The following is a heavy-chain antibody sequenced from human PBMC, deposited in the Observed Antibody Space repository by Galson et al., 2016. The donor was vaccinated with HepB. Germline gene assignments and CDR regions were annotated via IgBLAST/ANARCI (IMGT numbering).Heavy chain of an antibody. Sequence: SLRLSCAVSGITFGDYTLHWVRQAPGKGLEWISLISWDATKTYYADSVKGRFTISRDNTKSSLYLQMNSLRTEDTALYYCAKVSRDYSDYNYFDYWGQGTLVTVSS. J-gene: IGHJ4*02. CDR1: GITFGDYT. CDR3: AKVSRDYSDYNYFDY. D-gene: IGHD4-11*01. CDR2: ISWDATKT. V-gene: IGHV3-43*01.